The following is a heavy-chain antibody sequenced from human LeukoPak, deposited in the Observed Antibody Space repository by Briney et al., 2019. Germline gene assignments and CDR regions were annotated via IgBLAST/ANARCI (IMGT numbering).Heavy chain of an antibody. Sequence: ASVKVSCKASGYTFTSYYMHWVRQAPGRGLEWMGIINPSGGNTNYAQKFQGRVTMTRDVSTSTVYMELSSLRSEDTAMYYCARALPHRRLMDTTMEQHWFDPWGQGTLVTVSS. CDR3: ARALPHRRLMDTTMEQHWFDP. CDR1: GYTFTSYY. V-gene: IGHV1-46*01. J-gene: IGHJ5*02. D-gene: IGHD5-18*01. CDR2: INPSGGNT.